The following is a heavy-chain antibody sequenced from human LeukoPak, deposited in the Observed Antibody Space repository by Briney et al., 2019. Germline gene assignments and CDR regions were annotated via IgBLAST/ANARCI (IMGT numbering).Heavy chain of an antibody. D-gene: IGHD3-3*01. Sequence: SVKVSCKASGGTFSSYAISWVRQAPGQGLEWMGGIIPIFGTANYAQKFQGRVTITADESTSTAYMELSSLRSEDTAVYYCARGQYDFWSGFYYYYMDVWGKGTTVTVSS. V-gene: IGHV1-69*13. J-gene: IGHJ6*03. CDR2: IIPIFGTA. CDR3: ARGQYDFWSGFYYYYMDV. CDR1: GGTFSSYA.